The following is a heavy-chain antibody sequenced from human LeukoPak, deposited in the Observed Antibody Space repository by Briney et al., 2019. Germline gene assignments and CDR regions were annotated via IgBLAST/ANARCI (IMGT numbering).Heavy chain of an antibody. J-gene: IGHJ4*02. CDR1: GFTFSSTT. D-gene: IGHD6-13*01. CDR3: TKDRRGPVAGTWYFDS. CDR2: ITAIDGRT. V-gene: IGHV3-23*01. Sequence: GGSLRLPCVASGFTFSSTTMGWVRQAPGRGLEWVSSITAIDGRTYYADSVRGRFTISRDNSKNTVYLQLNSLRAGDTAIYYCTKDRRGPVAGTWYFDSWGQGTLVTVSS.